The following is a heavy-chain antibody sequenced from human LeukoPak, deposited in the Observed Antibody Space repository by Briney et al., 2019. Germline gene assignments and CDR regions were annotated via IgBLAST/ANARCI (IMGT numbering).Heavy chain of an antibody. CDR1: GYTFTGYY. V-gene: IGHV1-2*02. CDR3: ARDRRTPTGYSSSWYVYDY. CDR2: INPNSGGT. D-gene: IGHD6-13*01. J-gene: IGHJ4*02. Sequence: GASVKVSCKTSGYTFTGYYIHWVRQAPGQGLEWMAWINPNSGGTNYAQKFQGRVTMTRDTSVSTAYMELSRLRSEDTAVYYCARDRRTPTGYSSSWYVYDYWGQGTLVTVSS.